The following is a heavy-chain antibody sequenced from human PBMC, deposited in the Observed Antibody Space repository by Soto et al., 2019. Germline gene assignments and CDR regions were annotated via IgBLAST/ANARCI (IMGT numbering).Heavy chain of an antibody. V-gene: IGHV3-23*01. CDR3: AKFRGPSYSDYSMDV. CDR1: GFTFGSYA. J-gene: IGHJ6*03. D-gene: IGHD3-16*01. Sequence: EVQLLESGGGVVQPGGSLRLSCAASGFTFGSYAMNWLRQAPGRGLECVSFISGSGRTTYYADSVKGRFTVSRDNSKNTLYLQMNSLRAEDTALYYCAKFRGPSYSDYSMDVWGKGTTVTVSS. CDR2: ISGSGRTT.